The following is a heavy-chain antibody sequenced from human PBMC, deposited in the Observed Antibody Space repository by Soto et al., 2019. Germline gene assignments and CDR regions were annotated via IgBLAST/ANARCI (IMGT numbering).Heavy chain of an antibody. D-gene: IGHD2-15*01. CDR3: ALGYCSGGSCYSYYYYMDV. CDR1: GGTFSRYT. CDR2: IIPILGIA. V-gene: IGHV1-69*02. Sequence: QVQLVQSGAEVKKPGSSVKVSCKASGGTFSRYTISWVRQAPGQGLEWMGRIIPILGIANYAQKFQGRVTITADKSTSTAYMELSSLRSEDTAVYYCALGYCSGGSCYSYYYYMDVWGKGTTVTVSS. J-gene: IGHJ6*03.